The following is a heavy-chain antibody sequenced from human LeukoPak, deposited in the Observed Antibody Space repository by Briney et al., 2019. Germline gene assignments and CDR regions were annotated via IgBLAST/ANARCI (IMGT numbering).Heavy chain of an antibody. V-gene: IGHV3-30*02. CDR1: GFTFSSYG. CDR2: IRYDGSNK. CDR3: AKEVASFVVVTGMVS. J-gene: IGHJ4*02. Sequence: GGSLRLSCAASGFTFSSYGMHWVRQAPGKGLEWVAFIRYDGSNKYYADSVKGRFTISRDNSKNTLYLQMNSLRAEDTAVYYCAKEVASFVVVTGMVSWGQGTLVTVSS. D-gene: IGHD2-21*02.